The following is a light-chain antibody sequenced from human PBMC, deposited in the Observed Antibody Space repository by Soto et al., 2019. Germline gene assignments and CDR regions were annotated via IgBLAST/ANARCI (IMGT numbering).Light chain of an antibody. J-gene: IGKJ5*01. CDR2: GAS. Sequence: EIVLTQSPGTLSLSPGXRATLSCRASQSVSNSFLAWYQQVPGQAPRFLIYGASSRATGVPDRFRVTGSGTDFTLTISRLEPEDFAVYYCQQYGGSPITFGQGTRLEIK. CDR1: QSVSNSF. V-gene: IGKV3-20*01. CDR3: QQYGGSPIT.